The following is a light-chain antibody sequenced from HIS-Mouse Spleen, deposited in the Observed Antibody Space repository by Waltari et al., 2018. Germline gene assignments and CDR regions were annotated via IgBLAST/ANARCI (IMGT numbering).Light chain of an antibody. CDR1: QGIISY. CDR3: QQYYSYPYT. V-gene: IGKV1-8*01. CDR2: AES. J-gene: IGKJ2*01. Sequence: AIRMTQSPSSFSASTGDRVTITCRESQGIISYLAWYQQKTGKAPKLLIYAESTLQSGVPSRFSGSGSGTDFTLTISCLQSEDFATYYCQQYYSYPYTFGQGTKLEIK.